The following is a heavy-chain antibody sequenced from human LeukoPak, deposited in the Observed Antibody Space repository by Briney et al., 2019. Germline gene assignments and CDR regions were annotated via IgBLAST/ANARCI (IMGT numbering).Heavy chain of an antibody. Sequence: GASVKVSCKASGYTFTGYYMHWVRQAPGQGLEWMGWINPNSGGTNYAQKFQGRVTMTRDTSISTAYMELSRLRSDDTAVYSCARLSYDSSGYYNWFDPWGQGTLVTVSS. CDR1: GYTFTGYY. V-gene: IGHV1-2*02. CDR3: ARLSYDSSGYYNWFDP. CDR2: INPNSGGT. D-gene: IGHD3-22*01. J-gene: IGHJ5*02.